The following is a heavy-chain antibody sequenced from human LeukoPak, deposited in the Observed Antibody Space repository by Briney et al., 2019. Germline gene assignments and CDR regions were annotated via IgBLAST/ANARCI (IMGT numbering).Heavy chain of an antibody. CDR1: GFTFSSYW. V-gene: IGHV3-74*01. CDR3: ARILDSAWGELGY. D-gene: IGHD6-19*01. Sequence: GGSLRLSCAASGFTFSSYWMHWVRQAPGKGLVWVSRIDNDGYSTVYADSVKDRFTISRDNAKNTLNLQMNSLRAEDTAVYYCARILDSAWGELGYWGQGTLVTVSS. J-gene: IGHJ4*02. CDR2: IDNDGYST.